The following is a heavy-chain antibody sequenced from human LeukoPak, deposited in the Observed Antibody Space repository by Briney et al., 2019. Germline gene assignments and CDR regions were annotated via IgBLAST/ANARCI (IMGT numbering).Heavy chain of an antibody. CDR3: ARDYYDSSGYEWGFDP. CDR1: GYTFTGYY. Sequence: ASVKVSCKASGYTFTGYYMHWVRQAPGQGLEWMGWINPNNGGTNYAQKFQGRVTMTRDTSISTAYMELSRLRSDDTAVYYCARDYYDSSGYEWGFDPWGQGTLVTVSS. V-gene: IGHV1-2*02. D-gene: IGHD3-22*01. CDR2: INPNNGGT. J-gene: IGHJ5*02.